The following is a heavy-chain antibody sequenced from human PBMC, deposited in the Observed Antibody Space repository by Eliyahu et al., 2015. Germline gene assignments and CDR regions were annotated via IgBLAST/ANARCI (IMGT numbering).Heavy chain of an antibody. V-gene: IGHV4-61*02. CDR3: ARILGFDLVRGSYLPRPDSFDI. Sequence: QVLLQESGPGLVKPSETLSLTCTVSGGSVVGGTYYWSWVRQPAGKGLEYIGRIYNSGLTYYSPSLQGRVTISRDTSKNQFFLQLNSVTAADTAVYFCARILGFDLVRGSYLPRPDSFDIWGQGTMVTVSS. CDR1: GGSVVGGTYY. J-gene: IGHJ3*02. CDR2: IYNSGLT. D-gene: IGHD3-16*02.